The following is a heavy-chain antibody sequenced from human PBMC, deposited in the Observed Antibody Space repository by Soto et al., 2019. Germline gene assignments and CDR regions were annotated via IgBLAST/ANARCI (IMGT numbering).Heavy chain of an antibody. V-gene: IGHV3-23*01. Sequence: GGSLRLSCAASGITFSSYAMGWVRQAPGKGLEWVSTISASGVSTYYADSVEGRFTISRDNSENMLYVQMNSLRAEDTAVYYCARDPRGYSDYVHDYWGQGTLVTVSS. CDR3: ARDPRGYSDYVHDY. CDR1: GITFSSYA. J-gene: IGHJ4*02. D-gene: IGHD5-12*01. CDR2: ISASGVST.